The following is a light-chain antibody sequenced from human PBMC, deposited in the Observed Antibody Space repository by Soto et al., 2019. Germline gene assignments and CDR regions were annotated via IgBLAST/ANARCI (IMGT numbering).Light chain of an antibody. Sequence: QSALTQPPSASGTPGQRVTISCSGSSSNIGSNTVNWYQQLPGTAPKLLIYSNNKRPSGDPDRFSGSKSGTSASLAISGLQPEDEADYYCAAWDDSLNGPVFGGGTQLTVL. J-gene: IGLJ7*01. CDR2: SNN. CDR1: SSNIGSNT. CDR3: AAWDDSLNGPV. V-gene: IGLV1-44*01.